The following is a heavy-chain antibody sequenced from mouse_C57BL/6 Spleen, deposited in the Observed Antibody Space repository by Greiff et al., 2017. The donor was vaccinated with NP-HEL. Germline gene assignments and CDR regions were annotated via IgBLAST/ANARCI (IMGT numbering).Heavy chain of an antibody. CDR3: AKFYCISYDYAMDY. Sequence: EVQRVESGGGLVKPGGSLKLSCAASGFTFSDYGMHWVRQSPEKGLEWVAYISSGSSTIYYADTVKGRFTISRDNAKNTLFLQMTSLRYEDTAMYYCAKFYCISYDYAMDYWGQGTSVTVSS. CDR2: ISSGSSTI. CDR1: GFTFSDYG. D-gene: IGHD1-1*01. J-gene: IGHJ4*01. V-gene: IGHV5-17*01.